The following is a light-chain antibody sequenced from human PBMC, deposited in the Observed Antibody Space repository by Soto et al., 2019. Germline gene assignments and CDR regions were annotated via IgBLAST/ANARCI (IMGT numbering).Light chain of an antibody. CDR1: STHVGSYNL. J-gene: IGLJ1*01. Sequence: QSVLTHPASVSGSPGQSITISCTGTSTHVGSYNLVSWYQQHPGKAPKLIIYEGARRPSGVSYRFSGSKSANTASLTISGLQAEDEADYCCCSYAGRSRYVFGTGTKATVL. CDR3: CSYAGRSRYV. V-gene: IGLV2-23*01. CDR2: EGA.